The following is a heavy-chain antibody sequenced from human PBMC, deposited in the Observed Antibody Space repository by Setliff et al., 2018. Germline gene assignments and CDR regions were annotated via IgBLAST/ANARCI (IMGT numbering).Heavy chain of an antibody. J-gene: IGHJ3*02. CDR1: GGTFSSYA. CDR2: IIPIFGTA. D-gene: IGHD3-22*01. V-gene: IGHV1-69*13. CDR3: ARNREDDYYYDSVDYQDAFEI. Sequence: SVKVSCKASGGTFSSYAISWVRQAPGQGLEWMGGIIPIFGTASYAQKFQGRVTITADESTSTAYMELSSLRSEDTAVYYCARNREDDYYYDSVDYQDAFEIWGQGTMVTVSS.